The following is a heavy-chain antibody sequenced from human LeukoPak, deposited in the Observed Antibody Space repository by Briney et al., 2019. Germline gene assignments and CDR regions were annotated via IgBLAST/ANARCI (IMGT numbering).Heavy chain of an antibody. V-gene: IGHV1-18*01. CDR2: ISAYNGNT. CDR1: GYTFTSYG. J-gene: IGHJ5*02. CDR3: TRAYYDFWSGYYGWFDP. D-gene: IGHD3-3*01. Sequence: ASVKVSCKASGYTFTSYGISWVRQAPGQGLEWMGWISAYNGNTNYAQKLQGRVTMTTDTSTSTAYMELRRLRSDDTAVYYCTRAYYDFWSGYYGWFDPWGQGTLVTVSS.